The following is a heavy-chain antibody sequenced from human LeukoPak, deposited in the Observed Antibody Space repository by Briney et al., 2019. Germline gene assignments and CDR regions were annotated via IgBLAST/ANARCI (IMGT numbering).Heavy chain of an antibody. Sequence: ASVKVSCKASGYTFTSYGISWVRQAPGQGLEWMGWISAYNGNTNYAQKLQGRVTMTTDTSTSTAYMELRSLRSDDTAVYYCARDGLRFLEWLPSHYYYYYGMDVWGQGTTVTVSS. CDR2: ISAYNGNT. J-gene: IGHJ6*02. D-gene: IGHD3-3*01. V-gene: IGHV1-18*01. CDR3: ARDGLRFLEWLPSHYYYYYGMDV. CDR1: GYTFTSYG.